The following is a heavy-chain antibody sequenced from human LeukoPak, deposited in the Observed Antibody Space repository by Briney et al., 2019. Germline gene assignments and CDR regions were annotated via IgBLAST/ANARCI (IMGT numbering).Heavy chain of an antibody. CDR2: ISYDGSNK. CDR1: GFTLSSYG. J-gene: IGHJ4*02. CDR3: AKSLELGAMAYYFDY. Sequence: GGSLRLSCAASGFTLSSYGMHWVRQAPGKGLEWVALISYDGSNKYYADSVKGRFAISRDNSKNTLYLQMNSLGAEDTAVYYCAKSLELGAMAYYFDYWGQGTLVTVSS. D-gene: IGHD5-18*01. V-gene: IGHV3-30*18.